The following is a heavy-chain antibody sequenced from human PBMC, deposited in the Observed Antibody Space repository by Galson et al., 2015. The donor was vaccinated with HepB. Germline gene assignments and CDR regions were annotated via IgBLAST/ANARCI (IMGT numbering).Heavy chain of an antibody. CDR3: ARGDYDFWVYYYYYMDV. D-gene: IGHD3-3*01. CDR2: ISSSSSYI. Sequence: SLRLSCAASGFTFSSYSMSWVRQAPGKGLEWVSSISSSSSYIYYADSVKGRFTISRDNAKNSLYPQMNSLRAEDTAVYYCARGDYDFWVYYYYYMDVWGKGTTVTVSS. CDR1: GFTFSSYS. J-gene: IGHJ6*03. V-gene: IGHV3-21*01.